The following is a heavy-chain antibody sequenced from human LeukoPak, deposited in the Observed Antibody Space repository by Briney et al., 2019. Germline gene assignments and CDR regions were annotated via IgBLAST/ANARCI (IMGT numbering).Heavy chain of an antibody. J-gene: IGHJ3*02. Sequence: PGGSLRLSCAASGFTFSSYSMNWIRQPPGKGLEWIGEINHSGSTNYNPSLKSRVTISVDTSKNQFSLKLSSVTAADTAVYYCARVPYDQGFWSGYYIDAFDIWGQGTMVTVSS. CDR1: GFTFSSYS. V-gene: IGHV4-34*01. CDR3: ARVPYDQGFWSGYYIDAFDI. D-gene: IGHD3-3*01. CDR2: INHSGST.